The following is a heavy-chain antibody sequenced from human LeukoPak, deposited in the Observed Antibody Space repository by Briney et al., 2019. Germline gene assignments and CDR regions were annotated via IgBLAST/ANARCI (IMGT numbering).Heavy chain of an antibody. CDR2: IYHSGST. D-gene: IGHD2-15*01. J-gene: IGHJ5*02. CDR3: ARDGRYCSGGSCSNWFDP. V-gene: IGHV4-30-2*01. Sequence: SETRSLTCAVSGGSISSGGYSWSWIRQPPGKGLEWIGYIYHSGSTYYNPSLKSRVTISVDRSKNQFSLKLSSVTAADTAVYYCARDGRYCSGGSCSNWFDPWGQGTLVTVSS. CDR1: GGSISSGGYS.